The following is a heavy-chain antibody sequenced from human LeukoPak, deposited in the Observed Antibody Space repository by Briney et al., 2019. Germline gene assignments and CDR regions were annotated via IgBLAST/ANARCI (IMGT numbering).Heavy chain of an antibody. CDR2: ISGSGGST. V-gene: IGHV3-23*01. J-gene: IGHJ6*03. CDR1: GFTFSSYA. CDR3: AKASSSLGYYYYYYMDV. D-gene: IGHD6-6*01. Sequence: GGSLRLSCAASGFTFSSYAMCWVRQAPGKGLEWVSAISGSGGSTYYADSVKGRFTISRDNSKNTLYLQMNSLRAEDTAVYYCAKASSSLGYYYYYYMDVWGKGTTVTVSS.